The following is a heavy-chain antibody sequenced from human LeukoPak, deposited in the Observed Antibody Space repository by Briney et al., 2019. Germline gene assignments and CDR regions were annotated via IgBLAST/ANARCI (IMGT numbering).Heavy chain of an antibody. J-gene: IGHJ4*02. Sequence: SETLSLTCSVSGGSISSSGYYWGWLRQPPGKGLEWIASIYYSGSTYYNPSLESRVTISVDTSKNQFSLKLSSVTAADTAVYYCARDRSGSGWAFDYWGQGILVTVSS. CDR3: ARDRSGSGWAFDY. CDR1: GGSISSSGYY. CDR2: IYYSGST. V-gene: IGHV4-39*07. D-gene: IGHD1-26*01.